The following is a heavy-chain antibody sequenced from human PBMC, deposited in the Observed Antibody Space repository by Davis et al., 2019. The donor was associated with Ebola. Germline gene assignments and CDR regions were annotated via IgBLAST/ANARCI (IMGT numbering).Heavy chain of an antibody. CDR2: ISAYNGNT. CDR1: GYSFTSYG. CDR3: AGEVIVVVTGTHYYYYGMDV. Sequence: ASAQVSCNASGYSFTSYGISCVRQAPGQGLAWPGWISAYNGNTNYGQKSQGTVTMTRDTSTSTAYMELSSLRSEGTAVYYCAGEVIVVVTGTHYYYYGMDVWGKGTTVTVSS. J-gene: IGHJ6*04. V-gene: IGHV1-18*01. D-gene: IGHD2-21*02.